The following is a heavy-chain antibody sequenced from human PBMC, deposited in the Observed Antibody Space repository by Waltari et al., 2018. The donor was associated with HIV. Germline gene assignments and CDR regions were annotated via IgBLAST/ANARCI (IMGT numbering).Heavy chain of an antibody. V-gene: IGHV4-39*01. CDR2: LYYSGTT. CDR3: ATVTSMAHYALDV. CDR1: GDSVTSGDYY. Sequence: LRLQESGPRRVKPSETLSLTCSVSGDSVTSGDYYWAWIRQPPGKGLEWVGSLYYSGTTFYNPSLSSRVTISMDSSMNQLSLRLTSVTVADSAIYYCATVTSMAHYALDVWGRGTTVTVSS. J-gene: IGHJ6*02. D-gene: IGHD5-18*01.